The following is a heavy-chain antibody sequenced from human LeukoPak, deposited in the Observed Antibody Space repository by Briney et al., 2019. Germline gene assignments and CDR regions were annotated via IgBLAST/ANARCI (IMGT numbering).Heavy chain of an antibody. CDR3: AKYQTGTWTSYDSSDI. Sequence: GGSLRLSCTASGFSFSSPGMNWVRQAPGKGLEWISSINGESTFKVYADSVKGRFTISRDNAKNSLYLQMDSLRAEDTAVYYCAKYQTGTWTSYDSSDIWGQGTLVTVSS. J-gene: IGHJ3*02. D-gene: IGHD1-7*01. V-gene: IGHV3-21*01. CDR1: GFSFSSPG. CDR2: INGESTFK.